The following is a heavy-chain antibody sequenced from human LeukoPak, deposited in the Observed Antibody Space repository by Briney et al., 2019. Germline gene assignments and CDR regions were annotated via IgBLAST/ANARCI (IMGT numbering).Heavy chain of an antibody. CDR1: GYTFTSYG. CDR3: SRGVRIVRGVIVGPFDY. J-gene: IGHJ4*02. D-gene: IGHD3-10*01. Sequence: GASVKVSCKASGYTFTSYGISWVRQAPGQGLEWMGWISAYNGNTNYAQKLQGRVTMTTDTSTSTDYMELRSLSSDDTAVDYVSRGVRIVRGVIVGPFDYWGQGTLVTVSS. CDR2: ISAYNGNT. V-gene: IGHV1-18*01.